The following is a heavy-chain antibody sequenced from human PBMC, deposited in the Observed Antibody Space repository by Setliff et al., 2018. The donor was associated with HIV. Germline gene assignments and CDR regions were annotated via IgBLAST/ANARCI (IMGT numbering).Heavy chain of an antibody. V-gene: IGHV1-69*13. J-gene: IGHJ6*03. CDR3: ARGVGYCAGDCYSTYYYDYMDV. D-gene: IGHD2-21*02. CDR2: IVPIFGTT. CDR1: GGTFSSYT. Sequence: SVKVSCKASGGTFSSYTISWVRQAPGQGLEWMGGIVPIFGTTKSAQKFPGRVTITADESTSTAYMELNGLRSEDTAVYYCARGVGYCAGDCYSTYYYDYMDVWGKGTTVTVSS.